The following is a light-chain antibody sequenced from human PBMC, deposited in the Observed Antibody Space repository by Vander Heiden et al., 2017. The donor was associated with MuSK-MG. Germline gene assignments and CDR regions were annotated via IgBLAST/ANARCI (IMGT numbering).Light chain of an antibody. V-gene: IGKV1-5*02. J-gene: IGKJ2*01. CDR1: QSISSW. CDR3: QEDNSSPYT. Sequence: DIQITESPSTLSASVAYRVTTMCRASQSISSWLAWYQQKPGKAPKLLLYDASSLVSAVPSPSRARESGTEFTLTISSLQPPDITTSYSQEDNSSPYTFGQWTGMEIK. CDR2: DAS.